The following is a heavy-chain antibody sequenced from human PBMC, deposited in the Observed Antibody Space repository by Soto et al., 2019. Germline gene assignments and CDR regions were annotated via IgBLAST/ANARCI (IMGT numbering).Heavy chain of an antibody. CDR2: INPSGGRA. Sequence: AAGKLRCKASGNIYASFVMHCGMQSPAQKHEWMGIINPSGGRASYTQKFQGRLIMTRDTSTRTVYMELSSLRSEDTAVYYCARDSDIVVSFFLLWAGYYYDVLAFLAQGTAVPVS. J-gene: IGHJ6*02. CDR3: ARDSDIVVSFFLLWAGYYYDVLAF. D-gene: IGHD2-15*01. CDR1: GNIYASFV. V-gene: IGHV1-46*01.